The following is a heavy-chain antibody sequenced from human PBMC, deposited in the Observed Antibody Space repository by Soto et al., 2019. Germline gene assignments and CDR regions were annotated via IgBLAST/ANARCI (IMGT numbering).Heavy chain of an antibody. CDR3: ARNYGSGSYDYYYGMDV. CDR1: AVSFSRYY. V-gene: IGHV4-34*01. D-gene: IGHD3-10*01. CDR2: INHSGST. J-gene: IGHJ6*02. Sequence: PSGTLSLTSAPYAVSFSRYYWSSIRRPAGKGLEWIGEINHSGSTIYNPSIKTRVTISVDTSKTQFSLNLSSVTAADTAVYYCARNYGSGSYDYYYGMDVWCQGTTVTVSS.